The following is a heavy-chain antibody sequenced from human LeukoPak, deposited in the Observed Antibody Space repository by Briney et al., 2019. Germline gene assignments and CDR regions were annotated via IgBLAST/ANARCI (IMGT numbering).Heavy chain of an antibody. CDR2: INSDGSTT. CDR3: ARIPIGFEELGNY. D-gene: IGHD1-26*01. CDR1: GFTFSDYW. V-gene: IGHV3-74*01. J-gene: IGHJ4*02. Sequence: GGSLRLSCAASGFTFSDYWMHWVRQAPGKGLVWVSGINSDGSTTSYADSVKGRFTISRDNAKNTLHLQMNSLRAEDTAFYHCARIPIGFEELGNYWGQGTLVTVSS.